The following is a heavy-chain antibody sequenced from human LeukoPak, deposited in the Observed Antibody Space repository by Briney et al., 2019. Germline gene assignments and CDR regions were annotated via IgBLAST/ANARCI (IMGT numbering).Heavy chain of an antibody. V-gene: IGHV3-33*06. D-gene: IGHD6-13*01. CDR3: AKFSAAALVPPDY. CDR1: GFTFSSYG. Sequence: GGSLRLSCAASGFTFSSYGMHWVRQAPGKGLKWVAVIWYDGSNKYYADSVKGRFTISRDNSKNTLYLQMNSLRAEDTAVYYCAKFSAAALVPPDYWGQGTLVTVSS. CDR2: IWYDGSNK. J-gene: IGHJ4*02.